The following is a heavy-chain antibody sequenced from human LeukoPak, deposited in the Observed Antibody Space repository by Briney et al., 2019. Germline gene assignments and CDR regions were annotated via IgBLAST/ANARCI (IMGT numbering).Heavy chain of an antibody. Sequence: KPGGSLRLSCAASGFTFSSYSMTWVRQAPGKGLEWVSSITSKSSYTFYADSVKGRFTISRDNAKNSLYLQMNSLRAEDTAVYYCARDGVGGVSWGQGTLVTVSS. D-gene: IGHD3-10*01. V-gene: IGHV3-21*01. J-gene: IGHJ1*01. CDR2: ITSKSSYT. CDR3: ARDGVGGVS. CDR1: GFTFSSYS.